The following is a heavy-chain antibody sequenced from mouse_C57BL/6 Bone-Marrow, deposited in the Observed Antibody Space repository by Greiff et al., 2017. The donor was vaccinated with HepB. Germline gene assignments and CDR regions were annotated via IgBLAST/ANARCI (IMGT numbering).Heavy chain of an antibody. CDR3: ARDYARVGYAMDY. D-gene: IGHD1-1*01. Sequence: VQLQESGAELARPGASVKLSCKASGYTFTSYGISWVKQRTGQGLEWIGEIYPRSGNTYYNEKFKGKATLTADKSSSTAYMELRSLTSEDSAVYFCARDYARVGYAMDYWGQGTSVTVSS. J-gene: IGHJ4*01. CDR1: GYTFTSYG. CDR2: IYPRSGNT. V-gene: IGHV1-81*01.